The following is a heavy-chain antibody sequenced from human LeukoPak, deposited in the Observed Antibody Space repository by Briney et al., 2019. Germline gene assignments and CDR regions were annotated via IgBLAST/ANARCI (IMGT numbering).Heavy chain of an antibody. CDR3: AKDAGAGTAEYYFDY. D-gene: IGHD1-1*01. CDR1: GFTFSSYA. V-gene: IGHV3-23*01. J-gene: IGHJ4*02. Sequence: GSLRLSGAASGFTFSSYAMSWVRQAPGKGLEWVSAISGSGGSTYYADSVKGRFTISRDNSKNTLYLQMNSLRAEDTAVYYCAKDAGAGTAEYYFDYWGQGTLVTVSS. CDR2: ISGSGGST.